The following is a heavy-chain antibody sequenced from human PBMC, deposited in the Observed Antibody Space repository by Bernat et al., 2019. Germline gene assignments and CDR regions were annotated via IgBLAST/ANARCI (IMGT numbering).Heavy chain of an antibody. CDR2: IYYSGST. D-gene: IGHD4-17*01. CDR3: ARVGYHDYGDYYYFDY. Sequence: QVQLQESGPGLVKPSQTLSLTCTVSGGSISSGDYYWSWIRQPPGKGLEWIGYIYYSGSTYYNPSLKSRVTISVDTSKIQFSLKLSSVTAADTAVYYCARVGYHDYGDYYYFDYWGQGTLVTVSS. J-gene: IGHJ4*02. CDR1: GGSISSGDYY. V-gene: IGHV4-30-4*01.